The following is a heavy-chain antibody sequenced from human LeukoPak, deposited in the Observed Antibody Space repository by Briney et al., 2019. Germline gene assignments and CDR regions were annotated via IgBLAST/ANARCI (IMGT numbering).Heavy chain of an antibody. V-gene: IGHV4-34*01. CDR1: GGSFSGYY. CDR3: ARVGPGVPQTY. D-gene: IGHD2-2*01. Sequence: SETLSLTCAVYGGSFSGYYWSWIRQPPGKGLEWTGEINHSGSTNYNPSLKSRVTISVDTSKNQFSLKLSSVTAADTAVYYCARVGPGVPQTYWGQGTLVTVSS. CDR2: INHSGST. J-gene: IGHJ4*02.